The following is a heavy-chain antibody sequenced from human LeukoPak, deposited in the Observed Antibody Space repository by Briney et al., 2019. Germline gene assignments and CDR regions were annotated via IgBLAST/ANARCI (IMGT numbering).Heavy chain of an antibody. CDR2: IYYTGST. V-gene: IGHV4-59*04. Sequence: SETLSLTCTVSGGSISSYYWSWIRQPPGKGLEWIGYIYYTGSTYYHPSLKSRVTISVDTSKNQFSLNLTSVTAADTAVYYCARTAGVAVAGSRQYFDYWGQGTLVTVSS. CDR1: GGSISSYY. D-gene: IGHD6-19*01. CDR3: ARTAGVAVAGSRQYFDY. J-gene: IGHJ4*02.